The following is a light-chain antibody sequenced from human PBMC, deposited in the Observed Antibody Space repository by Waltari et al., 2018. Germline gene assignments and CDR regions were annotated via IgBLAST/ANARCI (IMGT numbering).Light chain of an antibody. CDR1: QSISVW. CDR2: DAS. J-gene: IGKJ1*01. CDR3: QQYHNFSRT. V-gene: IGKV1-5*01. Sequence: DIQMTQSPSPLSASVGDRVTITCRASQSISVWLAWYQQKPGEAPKLLIYDASNLEDGVPPRFSASESGTEFTLTIDSLQPGDFATYYCQQYHNFSRTFGQGTKVEIK.